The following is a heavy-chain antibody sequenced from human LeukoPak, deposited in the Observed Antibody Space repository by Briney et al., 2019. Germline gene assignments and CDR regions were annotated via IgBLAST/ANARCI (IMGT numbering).Heavy chain of an antibody. Sequence: ASVKVSCKASGYTFTGYYMHWVRQAPGQGLEWMGWINPNSGGTNYAQKFQGRVTMTRDTSISTAYMELSRLRSDDTAVYYCARRSPTTDQYSSSSPPFDYWGQGTLVTVSS. V-gene: IGHV1-2*02. J-gene: IGHJ4*02. CDR1: GYTFTGYY. CDR2: INPNSGGT. D-gene: IGHD6-6*01. CDR3: ARRSPTTDQYSSSSPPFDY.